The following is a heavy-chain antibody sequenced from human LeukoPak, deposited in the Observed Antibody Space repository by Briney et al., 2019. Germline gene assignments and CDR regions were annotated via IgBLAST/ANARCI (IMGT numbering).Heavy chain of an antibody. J-gene: IGHJ4*02. Sequence: ASVRVSCKASGYTFTDYYMHWVRQAPGQGLEWMGWLNPNSGDTNYAQKFQGRVSMTRDSSISTAYMDLSDLRSDDTAFYYCARGDVYNDYWGQGTLVTVSS. V-gene: IGHV1-2*02. CDR1: GYTFTDYY. CDR3: ARGDVYNDY. CDR2: LNPNSGDT. D-gene: IGHD5-24*01.